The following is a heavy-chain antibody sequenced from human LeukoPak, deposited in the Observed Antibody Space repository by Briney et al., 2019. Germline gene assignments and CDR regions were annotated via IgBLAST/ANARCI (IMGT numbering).Heavy chain of an antibody. D-gene: IGHD3-22*01. Sequence: SQSLSLTCTVSGDSTRSGSYYWAWVRHAPGKGLEWIGSIYHSGSTYYRPSLKSRVTVSVDTSKSQFSLKLNSVTAADTAVYYCGRVISDSSGWHHWYFDLWGRGTLVTVSS. CDR3: GRVISDSSGWHHWYFDL. CDR2: IYHSGST. CDR1: GDSTRSGSYY. J-gene: IGHJ2*01. V-gene: IGHV4-39*07.